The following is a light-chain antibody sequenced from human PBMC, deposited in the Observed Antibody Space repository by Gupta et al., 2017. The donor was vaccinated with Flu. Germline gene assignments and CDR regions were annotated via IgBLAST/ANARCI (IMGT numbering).Light chain of an antibody. V-gene: IGKV3-15*01. CDR3: QQYNNWPPGT. CDR1: QTVGST. J-gene: IGKJ3*01. CDR2: GAS. Sequence: EIVMTQSQATLSVSPGERATLSCRASQTVGSTLAWYQQKPGQAPRLLIYGASTRATGIPDRFSGSGSGTEFTLTISSLQSEDFAVYYCQQYNNWPPGTFGPGTKVDIK.